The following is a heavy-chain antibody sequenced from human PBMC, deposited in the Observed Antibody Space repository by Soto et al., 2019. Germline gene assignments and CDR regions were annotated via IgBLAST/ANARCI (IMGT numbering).Heavy chain of an antibody. Sequence: GSLRLSCAASGFTFSSYWMHWVRQAPGKGLVWVSRINSDGSSTSYADSVKGRFTISRDNAKNTLYLQMNSLRAEDTAVYYCARASGYSYCSSTSCYNYYYYYMDVWGKGTTVTVSS. D-gene: IGHD2-2*02. CDR2: INSDGSST. J-gene: IGHJ6*03. V-gene: IGHV3-74*01. CDR3: ARASGYSYCSSTSCYNYYYYYMDV. CDR1: GFTFSSYW.